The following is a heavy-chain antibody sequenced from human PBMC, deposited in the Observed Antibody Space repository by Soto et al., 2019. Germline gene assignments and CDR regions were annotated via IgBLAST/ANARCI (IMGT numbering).Heavy chain of an antibody. J-gene: IGHJ6*02. CDR3: ARINYDFWSGSGVGMDV. V-gene: IGHV1-18*01. CDR2: ISAYNGNT. D-gene: IGHD3-3*01. CDR1: GYTFTSYG. Sequence: ASVKVSCKASGYTFTSYGISWVRQAPGQGLEWMGWISAYNGNTNYAQKLQGRVTMTTDTSTSTAYMELRSLRSDDTAVYYCARINYDFWSGSGVGMDVWGQGTTVTVSS.